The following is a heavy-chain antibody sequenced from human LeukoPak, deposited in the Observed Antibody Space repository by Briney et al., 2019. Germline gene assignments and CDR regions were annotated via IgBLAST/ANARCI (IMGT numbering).Heavy chain of an antibody. CDR3: ARGSTYYYESSGYYVVY. J-gene: IGHJ4*02. D-gene: IGHD3-22*01. CDR2: IYYSGST. Sequence: SQTLSLTCTLSGRSLSIGYYYWSWIRQPPAKGLEWFGYIYYSGSTHYNPSPKSRVTISVDTSKNKFSLKLSSVTAADTAVYYCARGSTYYYESSGYYVVYWGQGTLVTVS. CDR1: GRSLSIGYYY. V-gene: IGHV4-30-4*08.